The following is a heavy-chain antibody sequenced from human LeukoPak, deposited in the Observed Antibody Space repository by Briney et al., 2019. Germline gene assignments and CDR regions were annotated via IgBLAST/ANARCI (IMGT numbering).Heavy chain of an antibody. J-gene: IGHJ4*02. CDR2: IYYSGNT. D-gene: IGHD5-12*01. CDR3: ARGGGYSAY. CDR1: GGSISSSTHY. V-gene: IGHV4-39*02. Sequence: PSETLSLTCTVYGGSISSSTHYWGWIRQPPGKGLEWIGSIYYSGNTYYNPSLKSRVTISVDTSKNHFSLKLSSVTAADTAVYYCARGGGYSAYWGQGTLVTVSS.